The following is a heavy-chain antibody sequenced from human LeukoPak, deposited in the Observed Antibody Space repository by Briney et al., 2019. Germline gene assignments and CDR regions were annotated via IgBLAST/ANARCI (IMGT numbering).Heavy chain of an antibody. CDR2: INHSGYT. D-gene: IGHD4-17*01. CDR1: GVSFDDYY. J-gene: IGHJ4*02. V-gene: IGHV4-34*01. CDR3: TRMTTGHDY. Sequence: SETLSLTCAVSGVSFDDYYWSWVRQTPGKGLEWIGEINHSGYTNDSPSLKSRVTLSIDTSREQFSLNLRSVTVADAGIYYCTRMTTGHDYWGQGTLVTVSS.